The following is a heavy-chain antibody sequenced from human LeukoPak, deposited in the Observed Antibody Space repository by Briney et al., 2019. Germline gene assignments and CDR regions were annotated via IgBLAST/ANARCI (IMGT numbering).Heavy chain of an antibody. CDR2: ISDSAGST. V-gene: IGHV3-23*01. CDR3: AKQSAGVTTGYFDY. J-gene: IGHJ4*02. CDR1: GFTFSSYA. Sequence: GGSVRLSCAASGFTFSSYAMSWVRQAPGKGLEWASAISDSAGSTYYADSAKGRFTISRDNSKNTLYLQMNSLRAEDTSVYYCAKQSAGVTTGYFDYWGQGTLVTVSS. D-gene: IGHD1-26*01.